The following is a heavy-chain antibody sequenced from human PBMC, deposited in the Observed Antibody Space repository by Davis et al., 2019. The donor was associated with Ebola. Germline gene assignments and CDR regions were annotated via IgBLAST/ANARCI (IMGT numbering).Heavy chain of an antibody. CDR3: AKRGLGPNRPFDY. V-gene: IGHV3-23*01. Sequence: PGGSLRLSCAASGFTFSSYWMSWVRQAPGKGLEWVSSLSGSGGTTYYADSVKGRFTISRDNSKNTLYLQMNSLRAEDTAVYYCAKRGLGPNRPFDYWGQGTLVTVSS. CDR1: GFTFSSYW. J-gene: IGHJ4*02. D-gene: IGHD1-26*01. CDR2: LSGSGGTT.